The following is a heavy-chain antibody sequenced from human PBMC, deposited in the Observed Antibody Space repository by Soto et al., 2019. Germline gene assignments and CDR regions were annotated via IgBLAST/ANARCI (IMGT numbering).Heavy chain of an antibody. Sequence: EVQLLESGGDLVQPGGSLRLSCAASGFTFSSYAMSWVRQAPGKGPEWVSSMSGSGDNTYYADSVKGRFIISRDNSKNTLYLQMSFLRVADTAGYSCSTGRTYNYANYFDPWGQGTLVTVS. J-gene: IGHJ5*02. CDR3: STGRTYNYANYFDP. D-gene: IGHD1-1*01. CDR1: GFTFSSYA. V-gene: IGHV3-23*01. CDR2: MSGSGDNT.